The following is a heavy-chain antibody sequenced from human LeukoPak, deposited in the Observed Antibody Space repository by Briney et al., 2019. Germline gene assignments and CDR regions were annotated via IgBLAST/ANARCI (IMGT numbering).Heavy chain of an antibody. V-gene: IGHV6-1*01. D-gene: IGHD6-19*01. Sequence: SQTLSLTCAISGDSVPSNSAAWNWIRQSPSRGLEWLGRTYYRSKWYNDYAASVKSRITINPDTSKNQFSLQLNSVTPEDTGVYYCARSLLGAVAGTIAYFDYWGQGTLVTVSS. CDR1: GDSVPSNSAA. CDR2: TYYRSKWYN. CDR3: ARSLLGAVAGTIAYFDY. J-gene: IGHJ4*02.